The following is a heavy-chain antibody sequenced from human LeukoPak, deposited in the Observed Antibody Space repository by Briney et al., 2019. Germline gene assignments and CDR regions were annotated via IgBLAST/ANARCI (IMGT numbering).Heavy chain of an antibody. Sequence: GGSLRLSCAASGFTFSSYSMNWVRQAPGKGLEWVSSISSSSSYIYYADSVKGRFTISRDNAKNSLYLQMNSLRAEDTAVHYCARVGIAAAGLWGQGTLVTVSS. J-gene: IGHJ4*02. CDR1: GFTFSSYS. CDR3: ARVGIAAAGL. D-gene: IGHD6-13*01. V-gene: IGHV3-21*01. CDR2: ISSSSSYI.